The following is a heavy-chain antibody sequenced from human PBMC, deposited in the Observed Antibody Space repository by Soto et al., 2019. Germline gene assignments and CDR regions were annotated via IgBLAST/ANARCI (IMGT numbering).Heavy chain of an antibody. D-gene: IGHD5-18*01. CDR3: ASVDTAMVPFDY. CDR1: GFTFSSYS. Sequence: GGSLRLSCAASGFTFSSYSINWVRQAPGKGLEWVSSISSSSSYIYYADSVKGRFTISRDNAKNSLYLQMNSLRAEDTAVYYCASVDTAMVPFDYWGQGTLVTVSS. J-gene: IGHJ4*02. V-gene: IGHV3-21*01. CDR2: ISSSSSYI.